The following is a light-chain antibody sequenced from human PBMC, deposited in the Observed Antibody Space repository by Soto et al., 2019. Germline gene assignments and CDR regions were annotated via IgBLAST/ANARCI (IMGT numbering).Light chain of an antibody. V-gene: IGKV1-33*01. CDR3: QQFINLPPT. CDR1: HDINNY. CDR2: DAS. Sequence: DIQMTQSPSSLSASVGDRITISCQATHDINNYLNWYQQKPGKAPKLLIYDASTLEPGVPSRFSGSGSGTYFTFTISSLLPEDIATYYCQQFINLPPTFGGGTKVEMK. J-gene: IGKJ4*01.